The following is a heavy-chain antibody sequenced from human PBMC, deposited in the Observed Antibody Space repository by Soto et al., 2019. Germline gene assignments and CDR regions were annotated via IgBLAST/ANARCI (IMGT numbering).Heavy chain of an antibody. CDR1: GGTFSSYA. CDR2: IIPTFGTA. V-gene: IGHV1-69*13. D-gene: IGHD4-17*01. Sequence: GASVKVSCKASGGTFSSYAISWVRQAPGQGLEWMGGIIPTFGTANYAQKFQGRVTITADESTSTAYMELSSLRSEDTAVYYCATPDDYGDPHFDYWGQGTLVTVSS. J-gene: IGHJ4*02. CDR3: ATPDDYGDPHFDY.